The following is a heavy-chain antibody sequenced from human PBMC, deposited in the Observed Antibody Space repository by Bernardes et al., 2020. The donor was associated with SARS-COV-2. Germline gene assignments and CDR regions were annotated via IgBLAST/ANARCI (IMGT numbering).Heavy chain of an antibody. D-gene: IGHD6-19*01. J-gene: IGHJ4*02. CDR2: ISNDGAST. Sequence: SLRLSCSVSGFTFSSYTMHWVRQAPGKGLEYVSAISNDGASTFYADSVKGRFIISRDNSKNTLYLQMSSLRVEETAIYYCVKGSVAVAGVDYWGQGTLVTVST. V-gene: IGHV3-64D*06. CDR1: GFTFSSYT. CDR3: VKGSVAVAGVDY.